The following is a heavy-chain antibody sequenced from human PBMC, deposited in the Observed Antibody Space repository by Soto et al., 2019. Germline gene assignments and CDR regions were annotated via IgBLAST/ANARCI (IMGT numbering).Heavy chain of an antibody. CDR3: AKAISGYNAPIDH. D-gene: IGHD5-12*01. J-gene: IGHJ4*02. Sequence: PGGSLRLSCAASGFTFSSYAMNWVRQAPGKGLEWVSVISGSDSSTYYADSVKGRFTISRDNSKNTLYVQMNSLRAEDTAVYYCAKAISGYNAPIDHWGQGTLVTVSS. V-gene: IGHV3-23*01. CDR2: ISGSDSST. CDR1: GFTFSSYA.